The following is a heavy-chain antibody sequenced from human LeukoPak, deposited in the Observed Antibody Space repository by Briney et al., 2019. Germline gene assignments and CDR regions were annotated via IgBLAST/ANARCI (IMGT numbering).Heavy chain of an antibody. D-gene: IGHD6-25*01. CDR2: IYTSGST. Sequence: SETLSLTCTVSGGSISSYYWSWIRQPAGKGLKWIGRIYTSGSTNYNPSLKSRVTMSVDTSKNQFSLKLSSVTAADTAVYYCARDSGYYFDYWGQGTLVTVSS. CDR1: GGSISSYY. V-gene: IGHV4-4*07. CDR3: ARDSGYYFDY. J-gene: IGHJ4*02.